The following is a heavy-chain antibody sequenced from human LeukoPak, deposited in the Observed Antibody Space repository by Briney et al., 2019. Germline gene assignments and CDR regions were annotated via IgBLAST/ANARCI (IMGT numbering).Heavy chain of an antibody. CDR3: VKVRVVPSDYFDY. D-gene: IGHD3-22*01. J-gene: IGHJ4*02. V-gene: IGHV3-23*01. CDR2: IGASGGA. CDR1: GFTFNDYA. Sequence: GGSLRLSCAASGFTFNDYAMSWVRQAPGKGLEWVSGIGASGGAYYADSVRGRFTTSRDNSKNTLLLQMNSLRAEDTAVYYCVKVRVVPSDYFDYWGQGTLVTVSP.